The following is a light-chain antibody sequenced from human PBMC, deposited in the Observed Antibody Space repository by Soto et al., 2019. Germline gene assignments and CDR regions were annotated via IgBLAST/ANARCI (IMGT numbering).Light chain of an antibody. V-gene: IGKV1-5*01. CDR1: QSISSW. CDR3: QQYNSYPFN. CDR2: DAS. J-gene: IGKJ4*01. Sequence: DIQMTQSPSTLPASVGDRVTIACRASQSISSWLAWYQQKPGKAPKLLVYDASTLERGVPSRFSGSGSGTECTLTISRLQPDDVATYYCQQYNSYPFNYGGGTKVEIK.